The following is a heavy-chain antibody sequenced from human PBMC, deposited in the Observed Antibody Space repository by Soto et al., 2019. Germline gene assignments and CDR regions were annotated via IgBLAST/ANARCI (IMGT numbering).Heavy chain of an antibody. CDR2: ISGTSVYI. J-gene: IGHJ5*02. V-gene: IGHV3-21*01. Sequence: VGSLRLSCVASGCTFSNYNMNWVRQAPGKGLEWVSHISGTSVYIHYADSVKGRFTISRDNAKDSVYLQMDSLRVEDTAVYYCAREGALKPFSSWGQGALVTVS. CDR1: GCTFSNYN. CDR3: AREGALKPFSS.